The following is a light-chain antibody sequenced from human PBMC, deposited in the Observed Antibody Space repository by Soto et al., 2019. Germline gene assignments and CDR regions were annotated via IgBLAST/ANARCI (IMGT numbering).Light chain of an antibody. J-gene: IGKJ5*01. Sequence: EIVLTQSPGTLSLSLGERATLSCRASQSVNSGYLVWYQQKPGQAPRLLIYGASSRPTGIPDRFSASGSGTDFTLTISRLEPEDFAVYYCQQYGSSPTFGQGTRLEIK. V-gene: IGKV3-20*01. CDR2: GAS. CDR1: QSVNSGY. CDR3: QQYGSSPT.